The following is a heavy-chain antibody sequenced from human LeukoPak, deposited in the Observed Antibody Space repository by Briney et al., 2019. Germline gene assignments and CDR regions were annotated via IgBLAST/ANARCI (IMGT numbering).Heavy chain of an antibody. Sequence: SQTLSLTCAISGDSVSSNSAAWNWIRQSPSRGLEWLGRTYYRSKWYNDYAVSVKSRITINPDTSKNQFSLQLNSVTPEDTAVYYCARELCRSGSRPGVYYYYGMDVWGQGTTVTVSS. J-gene: IGHJ6*02. V-gene: IGHV6-1*01. CDR3: ARELCRSGSRPGVYYYYGMDV. D-gene: IGHD1-26*01. CDR1: GDSVSSNSAA. CDR2: TYYRSKWYN.